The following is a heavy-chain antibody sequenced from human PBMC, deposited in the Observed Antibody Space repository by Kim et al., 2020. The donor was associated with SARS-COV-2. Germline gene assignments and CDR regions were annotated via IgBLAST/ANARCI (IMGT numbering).Heavy chain of an antibody. CDR2: INHSGST. V-gene: IGHV4-34*01. J-gene: IGHJ4*02. CDR1: GGSFSGYY. Sequence: SETLSLTCAVYGGSFSGYYWSWIRQPPGKGLEWIGEINHSGSTNFNPALKSRVTISVDTSKNQFSLKLSSVTAADTAVYYCARAGRQWLVRRIFYYFDYWGQGTLVTVSS. D-gene: IGHD6-19*01. CDR3: ARAGRQWLVRRIFYYFDY.